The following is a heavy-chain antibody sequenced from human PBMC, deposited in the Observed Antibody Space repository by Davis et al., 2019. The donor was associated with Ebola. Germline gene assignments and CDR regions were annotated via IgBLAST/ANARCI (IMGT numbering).Heavy chain of an antibody. V-gene: IGHV4-59*12. CDR2: LSYSGRT. J-gene: IGHJ6*04. CDR3: ARVRGIKMSTIINVYSYYGMDL. CDR1: GDSTSPFY. Sequence: SETLSLTCTVSGDSTSPFYWTWIRQPQGTGLEYIGYLSYSGRTNYNPSLKSRVTLSVDTSRNQFSLKLSAVTAADTAVYYCARVRGIKMSTIINVYSYYGMDLWGKGTTVTVSS. D-gene: IGHD5-24*01.